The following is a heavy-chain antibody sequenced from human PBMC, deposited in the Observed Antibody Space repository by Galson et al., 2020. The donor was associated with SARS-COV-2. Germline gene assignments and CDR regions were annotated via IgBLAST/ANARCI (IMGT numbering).Heavy chain of an antibody. V-gene: IGHV3-74*01. CDR3: ARSGYYRKFEY. Sequence: GGSLRLSCEASGFTFSSYWMHWVRQAPGKGLVWVSRINSDGSSTSYADSVKGRFTISRDNAKNTLYLQMNSLRAEDTAVYYCARSGYYRKFEYWGQGTLVTVSS. D-gene: IGHD3-22*01. CDR1: GFTFSSYW. CDR2: INSDGSST. J-gene: IGHJ4*02.